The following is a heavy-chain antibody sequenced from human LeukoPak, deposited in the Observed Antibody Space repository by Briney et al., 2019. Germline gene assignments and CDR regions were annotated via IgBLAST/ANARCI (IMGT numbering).Heavy chain of an antibody. V-gene: IGHV3-23*01. J-gene: IGHJ3*02. CDR2: ISGSGGST. Sequence: GGSLRLPCAASGFTFSSYAMSWVRQAPGKGLEWVSAISGSGGSTYYADSVKGRFTISRDNSKNTLYLQMNSLRAEDTAVYYCAKDLRFTVVTPNDAFDIWGQGTMVTVSS. D-gene: IGHD4-23*01. CDR1: GFTFSSYA. CDR3: AKDLRFTVVTPNDAFDI.